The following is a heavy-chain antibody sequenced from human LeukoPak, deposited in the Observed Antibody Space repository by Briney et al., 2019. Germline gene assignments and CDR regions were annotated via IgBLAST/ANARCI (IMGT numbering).Heavy chain of an antibody. J-gene: IGHJ3*02. Sequence: PSETLSLTCTVSGYSISSGYYWGWIRQPPGKGLEWIGSMYHSGSTYYNPSLKSRVTISVDTSENQFSLKLSSVTAADTAVYYCARGPYSYDSSGAFDIWGQGTMVTVSS. V-gene: IGHV4-38-2*02. CDR3: ARGPYSYDSSGAFDI. CDR2: MYHSGST. D-gene: IGHD3-22*01. CDR1: GYSISSGYY.